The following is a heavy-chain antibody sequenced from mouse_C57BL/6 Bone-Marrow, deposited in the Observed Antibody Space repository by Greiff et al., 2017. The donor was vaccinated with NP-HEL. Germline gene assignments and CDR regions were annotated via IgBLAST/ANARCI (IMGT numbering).Heavy chain of an antibody. Sequence: VQLQQSGAELVRPGTSVKVSCKASGYAFTNYLIEWVKQRPGQGLEWIGVINPGSGGTNYNEKFKGKATLTADKSSSTAYMQLSSLTSEDSAVYFCARDWGDWYFDVWGTGTTVTGSS. CDR3: ARDWGDWYFDV. V-gene: IGHV1-54*01. CDR1: GYAFTNYL. J-gene: IGHJ1*03. CDR2: INPGSGGT. D-gene: IGHD4-1*01.